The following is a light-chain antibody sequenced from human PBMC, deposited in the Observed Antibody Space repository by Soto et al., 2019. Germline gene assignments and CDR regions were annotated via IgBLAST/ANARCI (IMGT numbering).Light chain of an antibody. J-gene: IGKJ1*01. CDR1: QSISSW. CDR2: KTS. V-gene: IGKV1-5*03. Sequence: DIQMTQSPSTLSASVGDRVTITCRASQSISSWLAWYQQKPGKAPKLLIYKTSSLESGVPSRFSGSGSGPDFTLTISSLQPDDFATYYCQQYNSYWTFGQGTKVEIK. CDR3: QQYNSYWT.